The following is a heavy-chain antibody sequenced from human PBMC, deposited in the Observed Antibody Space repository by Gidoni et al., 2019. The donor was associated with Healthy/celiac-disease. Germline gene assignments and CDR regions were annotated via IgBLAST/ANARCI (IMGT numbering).Heavy chain of an antibody. CDR3: ARTPCVTIFGVVITSPYDAFDI. J-gene: IGHJ3*02. V-gene: IGHV3-48*02. Sequence: EVQLVESGGGLVQPGGSLRLSCAASGFTFSSYSMNWVRQAPGKGLEWVSYISSSSSTIYYADSVKGRFTISRDNAKNSLYLQMNSLRDEDTAVYYCARTPCVTIFGVVITSPYDAFDIWGQGTMVTVSS. D-gene: IGHD3-3*01. CDR2: ISSSSSTI. CDR1: GFTFSSYS.